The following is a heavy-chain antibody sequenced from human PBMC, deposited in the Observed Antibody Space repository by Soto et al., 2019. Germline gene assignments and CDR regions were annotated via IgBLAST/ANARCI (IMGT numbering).Heavy chain of an antibody. J-gene: IGHJ5*02. Sequence: QAQLVQSGAEVKKPGASVKVSCKASGYTFTRDQIHWVRQAPGQGLEWMGMIEPSGGKTNYAQKFKGRVTMTRDTSTSTVYMALSRLRSEDTAIYFCGRVMRSLLSITALDTWGQGTLVTVSS. CDR3: GRVMRSLLSITALDT. V-gene: IGHV1-46*01. D-gene: IGHD3-10*01. CDR1: GYTFTRDQ. CDR2: IEPSGGKT.